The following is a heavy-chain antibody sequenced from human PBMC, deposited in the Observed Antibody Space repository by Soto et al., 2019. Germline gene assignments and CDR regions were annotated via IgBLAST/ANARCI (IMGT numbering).Heavy chain of an antibody. CDR2: ISSNGGST. CDR1: GFTFSSYA. J-gene: IGHJ6*03. V-gene: IGHV3-64*01. CDR3: ARAATVPTSYMDV. D-gene: IGHD4-4*01. Sequence: PGGSLRLSCAASGFTFSSYAMHWVRQAPGKGLEYVSAISSNGGSTYYANSVKGRFTISRDNSKNTLYLQMGSLRAEDMAVYYCARAATVPTSYMDVWGKGTTVTVSS.